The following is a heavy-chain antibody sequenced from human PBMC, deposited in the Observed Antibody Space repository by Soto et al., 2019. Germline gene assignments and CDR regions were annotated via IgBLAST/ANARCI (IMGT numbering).Heavy chain of an antibody. J-gene: IGHJ4*02. V-gene: IGHV3-48*02. Sequence: EVQLVESGGTLLQPGGSLRLSCAASGFTFSNYDMKWVRQAPGKGLEWISYISTRSSTIHHADSVKGRFTISRDNAKNSLYLQMNSLRDEDTAVYYCARVGRYGGYVGYWGQGTLVTVSS. CDR2: ISTRSSTI. CDR1: GFTFSNYD. CDR3: ARVGRYGGYVGY. D-gene: IGHD5-12*01.